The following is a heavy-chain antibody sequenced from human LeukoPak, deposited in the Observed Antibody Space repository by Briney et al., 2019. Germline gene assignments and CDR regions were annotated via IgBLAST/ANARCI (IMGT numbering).Heavy chain of an antibody. CDR3: AKDVEQLVVRGYFDY. V-gene: IGHV3-33*06. CDR2: IWYDGSNK. D-gene: IGHD6-6*01. Sequence: GGSLRLSCAASGFTFSSYGMHWVRQAPGKGLEWVAVIWYDGSNKYYADSVKGRFTISRDNSKNTLYLQMNSLRAEDTAVYYCAKDVEQLVVRGYFDYWGQGTLVTVSS. J-gene: IGHJ4*02. CDR1: GFTFSSYG.